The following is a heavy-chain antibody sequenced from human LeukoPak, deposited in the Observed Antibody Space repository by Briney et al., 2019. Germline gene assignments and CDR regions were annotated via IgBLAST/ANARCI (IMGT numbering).Heavy chain of an antibody. V-gene: IGHV3-21*01. CDR3: ARGFCSGGTCYRITGTFDV. CDR1: GFTFSNAW. D-gene: IGHD2-15*01. Sequence: PGGSLRLSCAASGFTFSNAWMSWVRQAPGKGLEWVASISLAGTYIDYADSVKGRFTISRDNGNNSLFLEMTSLRADDTAVYYCARGFCSGGTCYRITGTFDVWGHGTMVSVPS. CDR2: ISLAGTYI. J-gene: IGHJ3*01.